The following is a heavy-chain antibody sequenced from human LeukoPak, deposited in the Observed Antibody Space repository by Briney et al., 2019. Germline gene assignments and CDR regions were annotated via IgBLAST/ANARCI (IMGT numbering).Heavy chain of an antibody. Sequence: GGSLRLSCAGSGFTFSAYWMSWVRQAPGKGLEWVATIREDGSEKYYVDSVKGRFTISRDNAKNPLYLQMNSLRAEDTAVYYCTRTGYRSNWYVPNWGQGTLVTVSS. CDR2: IREDGSEK. J-gene: IGHJ4*02. CDR1: GFTFSAYW. D-gene: IGHD6-13*01. CDR3: TRTGYRSNWYVPN. V-gene: IGHV3-7*01.